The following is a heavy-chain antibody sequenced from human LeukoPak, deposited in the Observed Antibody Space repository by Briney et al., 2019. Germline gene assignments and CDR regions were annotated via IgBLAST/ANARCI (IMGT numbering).Heavy chain of an antibody. D-gene: IGHD6-19*01. V-gene: IGHV3-23*01. Sequence: GGSLRLSCAASGFTFNNYAMSWVRQAPGKGLEWVSSINDGGDDTYHADSVKGRFTTSRDNSKNTLYLQMNNLRVDDTATYYCAKDFGIAVADTFQFWGQGTLVTVS. CDR3: AKDFGIAVADTFQF. CDR2: INDGGDDT. CDR1: GFTFNNYA. J-gene: IGHJ1*01.